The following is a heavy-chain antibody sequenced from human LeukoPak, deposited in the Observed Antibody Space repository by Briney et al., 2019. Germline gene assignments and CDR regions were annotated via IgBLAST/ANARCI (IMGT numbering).Heavy chain of an antibody. J-gene: IGHJ6*03. CDR1: GYTFTGYY. Sequence: GASVKVSCKASGYTFTGYYMHWVRQAPGQGLEWMGWINPNSGGTNYAQKFQGRVTMTRDTSISTAYMELSRLRSDDTAVHYCARDIRSGRLRFVMDVWGKGTTVTVSS. V-gene: IGHV1-2*02. D-gene: IGHD3-3*01. CDR3: ARDIRSGRLRFVMDV. CDR2: INPNSGGT.